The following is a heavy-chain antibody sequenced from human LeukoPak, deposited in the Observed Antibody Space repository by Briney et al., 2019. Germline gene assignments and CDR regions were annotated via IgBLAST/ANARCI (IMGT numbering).Heavy chain of an antibody. CDR2: ISGSGGST. Sequence: PGGSLRLSCAASGFTFSSYAMSWVRQAPGKGLEWVSAISGSGGSTYYADSVKGRFTISRDNSKNTLYLQMSSLRAEDTAVYYCAKDFLGDSGPGDWGQGTLVTVSS. CDR1: GFTFSSYA. J-gene: IGHJ4*02. V-gene: IGHV3-23*01. D-gene: IGHD3-16*01. CDR3: AKDFLGDSGPGD.